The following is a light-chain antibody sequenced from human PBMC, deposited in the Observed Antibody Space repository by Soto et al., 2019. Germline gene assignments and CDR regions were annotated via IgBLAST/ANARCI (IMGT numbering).Light chain of an antibody. J-gene: IGLJ2*01. CDR1: SSNFGSNY. CDR3: GAWDTHLSAEV. CDR2: DNN. Sequence: QSVLPQPPSVSAAPGQKVTISCSGRSSNFGSNYVSWYQHLPGTAPKLLIYDNNKRASGTPDRFSGSKSGTSATLGITGLQDGDEGDYYCGAWDTHLSAEVFGRGTTLTVL. V-gene: IGLV1-51*01.